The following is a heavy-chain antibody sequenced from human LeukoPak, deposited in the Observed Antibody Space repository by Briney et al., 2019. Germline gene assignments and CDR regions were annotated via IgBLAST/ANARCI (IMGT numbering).Heavy chain of an antibody. Sequence: GRSLRLSCAASGFTFSTYGMHWVRQAPGKGLEWVTVIYYDGSIKYYADSVEGRFTISRDNSKNTLYLQMNSLRAEDTAVYYCAKDRDRFENLDYWGQGTLVTVSS. CDR1: GFTFSTYG. CDR3: AKDRDRFENLDY. D-gene: IGHD3-10*01. J-gene: IGHJ4*02. V-gene: IGHV3-33*06. CDR2: IYYDGSIK.